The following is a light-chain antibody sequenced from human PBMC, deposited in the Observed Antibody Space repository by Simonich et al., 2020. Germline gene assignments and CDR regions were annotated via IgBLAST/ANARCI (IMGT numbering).Light chain of an antibody. V-gene: IGKV4-1*01. CDR2: WAS. CDR3: QQYYSTPMYT. J-gene: IGKJ2*01. CDR1: QSVLYSSNNKNY. Sequence: DIVMTQSPDSLAVSLGERATINCKSSQSVLYSSNNKNYLAWYQQKQGQPPKLLIYWASTRESGVPDRFSGSGSVTDFTLTISSLQAEDVAVYYCQQYYSTPMYTFGQGTKLEIK.